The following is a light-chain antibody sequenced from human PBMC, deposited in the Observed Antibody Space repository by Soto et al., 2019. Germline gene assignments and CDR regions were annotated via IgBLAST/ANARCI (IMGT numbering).Light chain of an antibody. J-gene: IGKJ4*02. CDR1: QSISSSF. CDR3: QQYGSSPPLT. Sequence: EFVLTQSPGKLSLSPGERATLSCRASQSISSSFLAWYQQKPGQAPRLLIYGASSRGTGIPDSFSGSGSATDLTLTISRLEPEDLAVYYCQQYGSSPPLTFGGGTKVEIK. CDR2: GAS. V-gene: IGKV3-20*01.